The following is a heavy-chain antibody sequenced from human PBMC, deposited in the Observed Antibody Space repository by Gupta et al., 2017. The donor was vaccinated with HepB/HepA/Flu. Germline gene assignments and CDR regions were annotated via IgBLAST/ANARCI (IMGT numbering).Heavy chain of an antibody. CDR1: GGSISSSSYY. V-gene: IGHV4-39*01. CDR2: IYYSGST. Sequence: QLQLQESGPGLVKPSETLSLTCTVSGGSISSSSYYWGWIRQPPGKGLEWIGSIYYSGSTYYNPSLKSRVTISVDTSKNQFSLKLSSVTAADTAVYYCARYGGRDAFDIWGQGTMVTVSS. D-gene: IGHD4-23*01. J-gene: IGHJ3*02. CDR3: ARYGGRDAFDI.